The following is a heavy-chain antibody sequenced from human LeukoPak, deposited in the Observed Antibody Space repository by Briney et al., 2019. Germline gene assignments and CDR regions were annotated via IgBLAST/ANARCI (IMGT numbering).Heavy chain of an antibody. D-gene: IGHD2-15*01. V-gene: IGHV1-46*01. J-gene: IGHJ4*02. CDR1: GYTFSNYH. CDR3: AKGWTKYCSGGSCYSPLYYFDY. Sequence: ASVKVSCKASGYTFSNYHVHWVRQAPGQGLEWMGKITPSDGSTTYAQNFQDRVIMTRDTSSSTVYMQLSSLRPEDTAVYYCAKGWTKYCSGGSCYSPLYYFDYWGQGTLVTVSS. CDR2: ITPSDGST.